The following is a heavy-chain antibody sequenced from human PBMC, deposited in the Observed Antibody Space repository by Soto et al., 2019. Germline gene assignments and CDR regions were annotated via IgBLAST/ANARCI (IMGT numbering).Heavy chain of an antibody. V-gene: IGHV1-2*02. D-gene: IGHD3-3*01. CDR3: ARVGFLEWLLSRRGYYGMDV. J-gene: IGHJ6*02. Sequence: GASVKVSCKASGYTFTGYYMHWVRQAPGQGLEWMGWINPNSGGTNYAQKFQGRVTMTRDTSISTAYMELSRLRSDDTAVYYCARVGFLEWLLSRRGYYGMDVWGQGTTVTVSS. CDR2: INPNSGGT. CDR1: GYTFTGYY.